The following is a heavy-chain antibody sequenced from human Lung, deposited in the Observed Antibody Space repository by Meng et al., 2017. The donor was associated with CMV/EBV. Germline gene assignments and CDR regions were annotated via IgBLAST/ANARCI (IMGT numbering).Heavy chain of an antibody. CDR1: GYTLTSYG. V-gene: IGHV1-18*01. Sequence: ASXXVSCKASGYTLTSYGISWVRQAPGQGLEWLGWIDAYNGDTNYAQKLQGRVTLTTDTSTSTAYMEVRSLRSDDTAVYYCARDLNWFDPWGQETLVTVSS. CDR2: IDAYNGDT. CDR3: ARDLNWFDP. J-gene: IGHJ5*02.